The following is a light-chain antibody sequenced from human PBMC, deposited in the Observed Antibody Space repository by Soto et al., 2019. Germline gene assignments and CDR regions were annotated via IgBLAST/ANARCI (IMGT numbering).Light chain of an antibody. CDR1: QGISSY. CDR2: AAS. CDR3: QHADSFPLIT. Sequence: AIRMTHSPSSLSASTGDRVTITCRASQGISSYLAWYQQKPGKAPKLLIYAASSLQSGVPSRFSGSGSGTDFTLTISSLQPEDFATYYCQHADSFPLITFGQGTRLEIK. V-gene: IGKV1-8*01. J-gene: IGKJ5*01.